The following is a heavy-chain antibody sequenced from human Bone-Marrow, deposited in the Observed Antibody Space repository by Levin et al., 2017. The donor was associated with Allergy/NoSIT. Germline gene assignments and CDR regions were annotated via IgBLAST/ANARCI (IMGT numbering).Heavy chain of an antibody. Sequence: PGGSLRLSCTISGFIFADYAMNWVRQAPGRGLEWVSSLDGSSGKTHYADAVKGRFTISRENSKNTLFLQMNSLRVEDTARYYCAKAGTTVMLDYSYLDVWGEGTAVTVSS. D-gene: IGHD4-17*01. CDR3: AKAGTTVMLDYSYLDV. V-gene: IGHV3-23*01. J-gene: IGHJ6*03. CDR1: GFIFADYA. CDR2: LDGSSGKT.